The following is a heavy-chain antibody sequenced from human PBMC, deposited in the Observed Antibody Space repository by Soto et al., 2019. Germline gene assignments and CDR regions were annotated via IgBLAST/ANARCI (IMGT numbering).Heavy chain of an antibody. CDR3: ARRVRGYSGYEDFDY. D-gene: IGHD5-12*01. CDR1: GYTFTSYY. V-gene: IGHV1-46*01. J-gene: IGHJ4*02. CDR2: INPSGGST. Sequence: ASVKVSCKASGYTFTSYYMHWVRQAPGQGLEWMGIINPSGGSTSYAQKFQGRVTMTRDTSTSTVYMELSSLRSEDTAVYYCARRVRGYSGYEDFDYWGQGTLVTVSS.